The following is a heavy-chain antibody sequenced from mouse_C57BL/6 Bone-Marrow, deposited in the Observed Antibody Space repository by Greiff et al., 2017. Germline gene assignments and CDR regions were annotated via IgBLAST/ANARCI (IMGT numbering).Heavy chain of an antibody. J-gene: IGHJ4*01. V-gene: IGHV5-4*01. Sequence: EVKLMESGGGLVKPGGSLKLSCAASGFTFSSYAMYWVRQTPEKRLEWVATISDGGSYTYYPDNVKGRFTISRDNAKNNLYLQMSHLKSEDTAMYYCARDWDYGSSYYYAMYYWGQGTSVTVSS. CDR1: GFTFSSYA. CDR2: ISDGGSYT. CDR3: ARDWDYGSSYYYAMYY. D-gene: IGHD1-1*01.